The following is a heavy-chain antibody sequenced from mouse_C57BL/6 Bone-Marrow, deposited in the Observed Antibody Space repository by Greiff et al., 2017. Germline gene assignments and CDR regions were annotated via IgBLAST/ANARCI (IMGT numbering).Heavy chain of an antibody. D-gene: IGHD2-4*01. Sequence: VQLQQSVAELVRPGASVKLSCTASGFNIKNTYMHWVQQRPEKGLEWIGRIDPATGNTKYAPKFQGKATITADTSSNTAYLQLSSLTSEDTAIXYCASYDYEGYFDVWGTGTTVTVSS. J-gene: IGHJ1*03. CDR3: ASYDYEGYFDV. CDR2: IDPATGNT. V-gene: IGHV14-3*01. CDR1: GFNIKNTY.